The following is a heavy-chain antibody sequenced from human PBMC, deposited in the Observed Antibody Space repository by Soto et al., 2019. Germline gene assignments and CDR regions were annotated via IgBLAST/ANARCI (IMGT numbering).Heavy chain of an antibody. Sequence: QVQLVESGGGVVQPGRSLRLSCAASGFTFSSYGMHWVRQAPGKGLEWVAVISYDGSNKYYADSVKGRFTISRDNSKNTLYLQMNSLRAEDTAVYYCAKGDYGDKIDYWGQGTLVTVSS. D-gene: IGHD4-17*01. CDR1: GFTFSSYG. J-gene: IGHJ4*02. V-gene: IGHV3-30*18. CDR2: ISYDGSNK. CDR3: AKGDYGDKIDY.